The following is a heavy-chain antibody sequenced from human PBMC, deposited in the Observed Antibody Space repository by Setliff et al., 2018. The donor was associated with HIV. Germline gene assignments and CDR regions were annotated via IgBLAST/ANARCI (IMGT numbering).Heavy chain of an antibody. Sequence: SETLSLTCTVSGGSISSYYWSWIRQPAGKGLEWIGRIYTSGSTNYNPSLKSRVTMSVDTSKNQFSLKLSSVTAADTAVYYCARAEWIQLWFGAFDIWGQETMVTVSS. CDR3: ARAEWIQLWFGAFDI. CDR1: GGSISSYY. CDR2: IYTSGST. J-gene: IGHJ3*02. V-gene: IGHV4-4*07. D-gene: IGHD5-18*01.